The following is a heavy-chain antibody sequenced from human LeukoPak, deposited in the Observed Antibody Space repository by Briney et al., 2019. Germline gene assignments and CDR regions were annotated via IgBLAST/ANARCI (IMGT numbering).Heavy chain of an antibody. V-gene: IGHV4-59*08. CDR1: GGSISSFY. CDR2: VYYSGTT. Sequence: SETLSLTCTVSGGSISSFYWSWIRQPPGKGLEWIGSVYYSGTTNYNPSLKSRVTISLDMSKSQFSLKLSSVTAADTAVYYCARSFCNSTTCYPFFDYWGQGALVAVSS. J-gene: IGHJ4*02. CDR3: ARSFCNSTTCYPFFDY. D-gene: IGHD2-2*01.